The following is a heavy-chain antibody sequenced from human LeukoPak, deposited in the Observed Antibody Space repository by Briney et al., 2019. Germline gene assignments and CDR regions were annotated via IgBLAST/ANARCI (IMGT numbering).Heavy chain of an antibody. D-gene: IGHD3-16*02. CDR3: ARRNAPASAYDYVWGSYRVDY. CDR2: IGTAGDT. J-gene: IGHJ4*02. CDR1: GFTFSSYD. V-gene: IGHV3-13*01. Sequence: GGSLRLSCAASGFTFSSYDMHWVRQATGKGLEWVSAIGTAGDTYYPGSVKGRFTISRENAKNSLYLQVNSLRAGDTAVYYCARRNAPASAYDYVWGSYRVDYWGQGTLVTVSS.